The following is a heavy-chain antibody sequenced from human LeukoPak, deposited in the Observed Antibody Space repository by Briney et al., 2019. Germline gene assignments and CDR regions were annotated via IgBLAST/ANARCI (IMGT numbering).Heavy chain of an antibody. CDR2: IYSGGST. J-gene: IGHJ3*02. V-gene: IGHV3-53*01. CDR1: GFTVSSNY. CDR3: ARTPHYYDSSGLHDAFDI. D-gene: IGHD3-22*01. Sequence: GGSLRLSCAASGFTVSSNYMSWVRQAPGKGLEWVSVIYSGGSTYYADSVKGRFTISRDNSKNTLYLQMNSLRAEDTAVYYCARTPHYYDSSGLHDAFDIWGQGTVVTVSS.